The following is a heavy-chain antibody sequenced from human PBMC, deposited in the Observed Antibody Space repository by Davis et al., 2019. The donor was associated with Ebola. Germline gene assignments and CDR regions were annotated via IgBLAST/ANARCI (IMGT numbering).Heavy chain of an antibody. CDR3: ARDDKVMHFDY. CDR2: INPDSGTP. Sequence: ASVKVSCKASGYIFSDYNMNWVRQVPGQGLEWMGWINPDSGTPKYAQKFQGRVTMTRDTSINTAHMELSGLRSDDTAVYYCARDDKVMHFDYWGQGALVTVSS. J-gene: IGHJ4*02. V-gene: IGHV1-2*02. D-gene: IGHD3-16*01. CDR1: GYIFSDYN.